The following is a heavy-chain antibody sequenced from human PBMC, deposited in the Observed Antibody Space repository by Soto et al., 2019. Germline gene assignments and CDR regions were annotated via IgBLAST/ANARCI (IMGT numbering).Heavy chain of an antibody. CDR2: ISHDGSNK. J-gene: IGHJ6*02. Sequence: QVQLVESGGGVVQPGRSLRLSCAASGFTFSSYGMHWVRQAPGKGLEWVAVISHDGSNKYFADSVKGRFTISRDNSQNKLYLQMKRLRAEEKGVNYWGKHPLAVAGYLPGMGGWGPGTKVTVSS. CDR3: GKHPLAVAGYLPGMGG. D-gene: IGHD6-19*01. V-gene: IGHV3-30*18. CDR1: GFTFSSYG.